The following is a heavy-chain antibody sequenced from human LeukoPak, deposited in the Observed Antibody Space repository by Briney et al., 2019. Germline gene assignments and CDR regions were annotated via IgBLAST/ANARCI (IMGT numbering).Heavy chain of an antibody. V-gene: IGHV1-24*01. Sequence: GASVKVSCKVSGYTLTELSMHWVRQAPGEGLEWMGGFDPEDGETIYAQKFQGRVTMTEDTSTDTAYMELSSLRSEDTAVYYCATGLGATYADYFDYWGQGTLVTVSS. CDR2: FDPEDGET. D-gene: IGHD1-26*01. J-gene: IGHJ4*02. CDR1: GYTLTELS. CDR3: ATGLGATYADYFDY.